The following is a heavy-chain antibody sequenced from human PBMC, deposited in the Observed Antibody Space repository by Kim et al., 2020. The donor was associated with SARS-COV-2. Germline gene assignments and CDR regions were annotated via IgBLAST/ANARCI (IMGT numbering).Heavy chain of an antibody. V-gene: IGHV7-4-1*02. Sequence: ASVKVSCKASGYTFTTYTINWVRQAPGQGLEWMGWINTNTGNPTYAQGFTGRFVLSLDTSVSTAYLQISSLRAEDTAVYYCARGGRGFADVLYLWGQGSLVTVSS. D-gene: IGHD3-10*01. CDR2: INTNTGNP. CDR3: ARGGRGFADVLYL. J-gene: IGHJ5*02. CDR1: GYTFTTYT.